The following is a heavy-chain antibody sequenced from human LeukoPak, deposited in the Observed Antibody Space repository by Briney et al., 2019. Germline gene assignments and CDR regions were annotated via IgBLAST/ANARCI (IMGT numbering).Heavy chain of an antibody. V-gene: IGHV3-21*01. Sequence: VSXISSSSSYIYYADSVKGRFTISRDNAKNSLYLQMNSLRAEDTAVYYCARVGGHYYYYGMDVWGQGTTVTVSS. CDR3: ARVGGHYYYYGMDV. CDR2: ISSSSSYI. J-gene: IGHJ6*02. D-gene: IGHD2-15*01.